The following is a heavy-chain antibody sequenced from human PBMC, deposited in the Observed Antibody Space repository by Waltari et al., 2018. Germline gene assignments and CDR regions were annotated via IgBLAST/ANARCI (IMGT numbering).Heavy chain of an antibody. V-gene: IGHV1-8*01. Sequence: QVQLVQSGAEVKKPGASVKVSCKASGYTFTSYDINWVRQAPGQGLEWMGWMNPNRGNTGYAQKFQGRVTMTRNTSISTAYMELSSLRSEDTAVYYCARVARIAARRKDNWFDPWGQGTLVTVSS. D-gene: IGHD6-6*01. CDR1: GYTFTSYD. J-gene: IGHJ5*02. CDR3: ARVARIAARRKDNWFDP. CDR2: MNPNRGNT.